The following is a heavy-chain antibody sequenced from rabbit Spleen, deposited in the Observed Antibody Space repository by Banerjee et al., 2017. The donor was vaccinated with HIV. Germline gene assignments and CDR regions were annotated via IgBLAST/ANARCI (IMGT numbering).Heavy chain of an antibody. D-gene: IGHD1-1*01. V-gene: IGHV1S45*01. Sequence: QEQLEESGGDLVKPEGSLTLTCTASGSSFSRGGDMCWVRQAPGKGLELIGCIGASTGGTYYASWAKGRFTISKTSTTVTLQMTSLTAADTATYFCARHPYNSRKLWGPGTLVTVS. CDR2: IGASTGGT. CDR3: ARHPYNSRKL. CDR1: GSSFSRGGD. J-gene: IGHJ4*01.